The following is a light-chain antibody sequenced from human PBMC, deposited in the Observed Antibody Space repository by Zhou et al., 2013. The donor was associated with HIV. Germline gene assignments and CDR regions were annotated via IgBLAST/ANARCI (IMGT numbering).Light chain of an antibody. CDR2: GAS. CDR3: QQYGSSPIT. J-gene: IGKJ5*01. V-gene: IGKV3-20*01. Sequence: DIVLTQSPGTLSLSPGERATLSCRASQSVSNNYLAWYQQKPGQAPRLLIYGASSRATGIPDRFSGSGSGTDFTLTISRLEPEDFAVYYCQQYGSSPITFGQGHDW. CDR1: QSVSNNY.